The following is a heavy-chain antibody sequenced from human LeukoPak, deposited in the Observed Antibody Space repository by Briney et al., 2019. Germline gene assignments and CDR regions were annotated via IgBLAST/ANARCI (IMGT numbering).Heavy chain of an antibody. J-gene: IGHJ6*02. CDR2: IRSKADGGTT. D-gene: IGHD2-15*01. CDR1: GFTFGVYA. V-gene: IGHV3-49*04. Sequence: GGSLRLSCAAPGFTFGVYAMSWVRQAPGEGLEWVGFIRSKADGGTTEYAASVKGRFTISRDDSKSIAYLQMNSLKTEDTAVYYCTRGIVVVVAAVYYYYGMDVWGQGTTVTVSS. CDR3: TRGIVVVVAAVYYYYGMDV.